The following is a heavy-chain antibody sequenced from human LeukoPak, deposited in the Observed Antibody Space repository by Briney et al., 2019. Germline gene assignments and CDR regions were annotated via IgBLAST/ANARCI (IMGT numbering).Heavy chain of an antibody. CDR3: ARQRDSGYEPPSYFDY. CDR1: GFTFSDYW. D-gene: IGHD5-12*01. Sequence: GGSLRLSCAASGFTFSDYWMSWVRQAPGKGLQWVANIKPDGSEKYYVDSVKGRFTISRDNAKNSLYLQMNSLRAEDTAVYYCARQRDSGYEPPSYFDYWGQGTLVTVSS. J-gene: IGHJ4*02. CDR2: IKPDGSEK. V-gene: IGHV3-7*01.